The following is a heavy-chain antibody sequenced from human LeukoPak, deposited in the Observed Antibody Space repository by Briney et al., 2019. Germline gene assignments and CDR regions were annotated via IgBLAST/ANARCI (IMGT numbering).Heavy chain of an antibody. CDR3: ARAAKGICGVVNY. V-gene: IGHV1-8*03. CDR1: GYTFTSYD. Sequence: ASVKVSCKASGYTFTSYDINWVRQATGQGLEWMGWMNTNSGNTGYAQKFQGRVTITRNTSISTAYMELSSLRSEDTAVYYCARAAKGICGVVNYWGQGTLVTVSS. J-gene: IGHJ4*02. D-gene: IGHD3-3*01. CDR2: MNTNSGNT.